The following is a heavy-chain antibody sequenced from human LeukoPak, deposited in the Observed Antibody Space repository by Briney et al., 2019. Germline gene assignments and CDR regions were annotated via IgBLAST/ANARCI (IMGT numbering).Heavy chain of an antibody. J-gene: IGHJ4*02. CDR1: VASITSYY. D-gene: IGHD6-19*01. CDR2: IYHTWNI. CDR3: ARFGSGWWYNDY. Sequence: SETLSLTCAVSVASITSYYWTWIRQPPGKGLEWIGYIYHTWNIKYNPSLNSRVTISIDTSKNQLSLKLSSVTAADTGVYYCARFGSGWWYNDYWGQGTLVTVSS. V-gene: IGHV4-59*01.